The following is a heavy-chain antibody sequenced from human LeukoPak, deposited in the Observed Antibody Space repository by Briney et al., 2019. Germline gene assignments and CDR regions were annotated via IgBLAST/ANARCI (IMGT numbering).Heavy chain of an antibody. CDR2: INPSGGST. Sequence: ASVKVSCKASGYTFTTYHMHWVRQAPGQGLEWMGIINPSGGSTNCAQKFQGRVTMTRDMSTSTVYMELSSLRSDDTAVYYCASASTALRYFDWLLRNWGQGTLVTVSS. D-gene: IGHD3-9*01. CDR3: ASASTALRYFDWLLRN. J-gene: IGHJ4*02. CDR1: GYTFTTYH. V-gene: IGHV1-46*01.